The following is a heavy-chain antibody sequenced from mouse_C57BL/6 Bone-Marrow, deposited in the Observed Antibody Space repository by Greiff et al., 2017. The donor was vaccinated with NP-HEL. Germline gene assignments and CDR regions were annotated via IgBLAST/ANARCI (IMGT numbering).Heavy chain of an antibody. CDR3: ARSNYGSSFLFAY. V-gene: IGHV1-4*01. D-gene: IGHD1-1*01. CDR1: GYTFTSYT. CDR2: INPSSGYT. J-gene: IGHJ3*01. Sequence: VKLQQSGAELARPGASVKMSCKASGYTFTSYTMHWVKQRPGQGLEWIGYINPSSGYTKYNQKFKDKATLTADKSSSTAYMQLSSLTSEDSAVYYCARSNYGSSFLFAYWGQGTLVTVSA.